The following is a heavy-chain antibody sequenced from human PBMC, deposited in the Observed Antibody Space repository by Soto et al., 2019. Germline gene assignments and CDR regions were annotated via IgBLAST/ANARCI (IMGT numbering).Heavy chain of an antibody. J-gene: IGHJ6*02. D-gene: IGHD6-13*01. CDR2: IWNDGNGY. CDR1: GFTFNNYG. V-gene: IGHV3-33*01. CDR3: ARRQISPPTRGAASARGGMDV. Sequence: PGGSLRLSCAASGFTFNNYGMHGVRQAPGKGLEWVAVIWNDGNGYYYANSVKGRFTISRDNSKNTLYLQMSSLRAEDTAVYYCARRQISPPTRGAASARGGMDVWGQGTTVTVSS.